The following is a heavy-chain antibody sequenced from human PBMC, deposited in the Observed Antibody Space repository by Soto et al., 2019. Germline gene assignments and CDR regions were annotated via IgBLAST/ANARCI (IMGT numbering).Heavy chain of an antibody. CDR3: ARAGTGWYWFDP. D-gene: IGHD6-19*01. CDR2: INYDGSTT. J-gene: IGHJ5*02. CDR1: GFTFSSYG. V-gene: IGHV3-74*01. Sequence: EVQLVESGGGLVQPGGSLRLSCAASGFTFSSYGMHWVRQAPGKGLVWVSRINYDGSTTSYADSVKGRFTISRDNARNTLYLQMNSLRAEDTAVYYCARAGTGWYWFDPWGQGTLVTVSS.